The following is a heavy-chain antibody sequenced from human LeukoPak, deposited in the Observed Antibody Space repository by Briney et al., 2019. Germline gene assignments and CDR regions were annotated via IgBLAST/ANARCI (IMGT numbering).Heavy chain of an antibody. V-gene: IGHV3-23*01. D-gene: IGHD6-13*01. J-gene: IGHJ6*02. CDR1: GFAFSSYA. Sequence: GGSLRLSCAASGFAFSSYAMTWVRQAPGKGLEWISAVSDSGSTTYYVDSVKGRFTISRDNSKNTLYLQMNSLRAEDTAVYYCAKGQHYYVMDVWGQGTTVTVSS. CDR3: AKGQHYYVMDV. CDR2: VSDSGSTT.